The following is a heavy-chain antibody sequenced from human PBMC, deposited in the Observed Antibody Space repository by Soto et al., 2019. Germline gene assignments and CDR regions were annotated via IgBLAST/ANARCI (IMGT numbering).Heavy chain of an antibody. Sequence: LSLTCTVSGGSISSYYWSWIRQPPGKGLEWIGYIYYSGSTNYNPSLKSRVTISVDTSKNQFSLKLSSVTAADTAVYYCARVSNFLGISYWGQGTLVTVSS. D-gene: IGHD7-27*01. CDR3: ARVSNFLGISY. CDR1: GGSISSYY. J-gene: IGHJ4*02. V-gene: IGHV4-59*01. CDR2: IYYSGST.